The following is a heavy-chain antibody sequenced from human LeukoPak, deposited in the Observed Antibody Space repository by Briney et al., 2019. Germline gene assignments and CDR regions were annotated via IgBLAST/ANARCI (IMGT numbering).Heavy chain of an antibody. CDR3: AESPGPLHYGMDV. V-gene: IGHV3-23*03. J-gene: IGHJ6*02. Sequence: PGGSLRLSCAASGFTFSSYAMHWVRQAPGKGLEWVSVIYSGGSTYYADSVKGRFTISRDNSKNTLYLQMNSLRAADTAVYYCAESPGPLHYGMDVWGQGTTVTVSS. CDR2: IYSGGST. CDR1: GFTFSSYA.